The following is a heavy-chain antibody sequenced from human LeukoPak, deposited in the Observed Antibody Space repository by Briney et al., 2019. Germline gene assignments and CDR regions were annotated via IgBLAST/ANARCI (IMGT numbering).Heavy chain of an antibody. J-gene: IGHJ4*02. CDR2: ISGSGFAT. V-gene: IGHV3-23*01. CDR3: AKYSVVNILWYFDS. CDR1: GFTFSSYA. D-gene: IGHD3-3*01. Sequence: PGGSLRLSCVDSGFTFSSYAMNWVRQAPGTGLEWVSGISGSGFATYYADSVKGRFTISRDNSKNTLYLQMNSLRAEDTAIYYCAKYSVVNILWYFDSWGQGTLVSVSS.